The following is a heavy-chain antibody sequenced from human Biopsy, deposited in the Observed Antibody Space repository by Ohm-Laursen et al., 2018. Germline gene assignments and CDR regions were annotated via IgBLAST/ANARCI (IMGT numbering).Heavy chain of an antibody. J-gene: IGHJ4*02. D-gene: IGHD3-3*01. V-gene: IGHV1-69*04. CDR1: GGPSSNYA. Sequence: SVKVSCKASGGPSSNYAFSWVRQAPGQGLEWVGRIVPILGHLNYAQRFQGRVSITADKSTTYVYMELSRLTSGDTAVYYCAADADGYYTEFDYWGPGTQVTVSS. CDR2: IVPILGHL. CDR3: AADADGYYTEFDY.